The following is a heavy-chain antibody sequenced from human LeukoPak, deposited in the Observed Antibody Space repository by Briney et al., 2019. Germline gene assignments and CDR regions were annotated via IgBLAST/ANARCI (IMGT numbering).Heavy chain of an antibody. CDR2: VYKTEDT. J-gene: IGHJ6*02. V-gene: IGHV4-59*13. Sequence: PSETLSLTCTVSGDSISSYYWSWIRQPPGEGLEWIGYVYKTEDTRYNPSLKSRVTISVDTSKNQFSLNLNSVTAADTAVYYCARDHWLLSSNEWYYYGMDVWGQGTTVTVSS. D-gene: IGHD3-9*01. CDR1: GDSISSYY. CDR3: ARDHWLLSSNEWYYYGMDV.